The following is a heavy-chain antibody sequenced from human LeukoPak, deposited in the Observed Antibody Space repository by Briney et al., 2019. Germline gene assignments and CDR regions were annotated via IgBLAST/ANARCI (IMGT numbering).Heavy chain of an antibody. D-gene: IGHD4-17*01. V-gene: IGHV3-53*01. J-gene: IGHJ5*02. CDR2: IYSGGST. CDR1: GFTVSSNY. CDR3: ARADYGDYVGGFDP. Sequence: PGGSLRLSCAASGFTVSSNYMSWVRQAPGKGLAWVSVIYSGGSTYYADSVKGRFTISRDNSKNTLYLQMNSLRAEDTAVYYCARADYGDYVGGFDPWGQGTLVTVSS.